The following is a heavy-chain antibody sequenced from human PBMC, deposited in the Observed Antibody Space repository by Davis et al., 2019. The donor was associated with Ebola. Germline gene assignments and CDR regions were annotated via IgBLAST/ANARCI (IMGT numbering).Heavy chain of an antibody. Sequence: ASVKVSCKASGYTFTSYGISWVRQAPGQGLEWMGWISAYNGNTNYAQKLQGRVTMTTDTSTSTAYMELRSLRSDDTAVYYCAREGTTVVTPDYYYYGMDVWGQGTTVTFSS. D-gene: IGHD4-23*01. CDR1: GYTFTSYG. CDR2: ISAYNGNT. V-gene: IGHV1-18*01. J-gene: IGHJ6*02. CDR3: AREGTTVVTPDYYYYGMDV.